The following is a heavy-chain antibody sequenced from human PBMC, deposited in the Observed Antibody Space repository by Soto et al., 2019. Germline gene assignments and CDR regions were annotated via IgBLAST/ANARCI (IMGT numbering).Heavy chain of an antibody. CDR3: AKASSLFDY. Sequence: EVQLLASGGGLVQAGGPTLLSCAASGMTFSNYAMSWVRQAPEKGVEWVSSISKSGGGTYYAVSVKGRFTISRDNSKNTRYLQMNSLKSEDTAVYSGAKASSLFDYWGQGTLVTVSS. CDR2: ISKSGGGT. CDR1: GMTFSNYA. V-gene: IGHV3-23*01. D-gene: IGHD6-13*01. J-gene: IGHJ4*02.